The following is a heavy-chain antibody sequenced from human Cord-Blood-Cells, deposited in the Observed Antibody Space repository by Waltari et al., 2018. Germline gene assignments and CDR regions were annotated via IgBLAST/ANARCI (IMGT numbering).Heavy chain of an antibody. CDR2: IYYRGST. Sequence: QLQLQESGPGLVKPSETLSLTCTVSGGSISSSSYYWGWIRQPPGKGLEWIGSIYYRGSTFYNPSLKSRVTISVDTSKNQFSLKLSSVTAADTAVYYCARMGDYAFDIWGQGTMVTVSS. J-gene: IGHJ3*02. CDR1: GGSISSSSYY. D-gene: IGHD3-16*01. CDR3: ARMGDYAFDI. V-gene: IGHV4-39*01.